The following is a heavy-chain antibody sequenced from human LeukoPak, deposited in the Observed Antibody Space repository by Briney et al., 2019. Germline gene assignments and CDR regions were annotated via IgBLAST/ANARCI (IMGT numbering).Heavy chain of an antibody. J-gene: IGHJ4*02. CDR1: GFTFSSYS. CDR2: ISSSSSYI. D-gene: IGHD3-22*01. V-gene: IGHV3-21*01. CDR3: ARERGIYYYDSSGYSIHFDY. Sequence: GGSLRLSCAASGFTFSSYSMNWVRQAPGKGLEWVSSISSSSSYIYYADSVKGRFTISRDNAKNSLYLQMNSLRAEDTAVYYCARERGIYYYDSSGYSIHFDYWGQGTLVTVSS.